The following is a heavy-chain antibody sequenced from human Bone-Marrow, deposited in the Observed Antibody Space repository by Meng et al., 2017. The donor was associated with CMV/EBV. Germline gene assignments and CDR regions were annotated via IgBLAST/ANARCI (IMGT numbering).Heavy chain of an antibody. D-gene: IGHD3-22*01. CDR2: IYYSGST. V-gene: IGHV4-31*03. J-gene: IGHJ6*02. CDR3: ATVRRLVVITNDYYYGKDV. CDR1: GGSISSGGYY. Sequence: LRLSCTVSGGSISSGGYYWSWIRQHPGKGLEWIGYIYYSGSTYYNPSLKSRVTISVDTSKNQFSLKLSSVTAADTAVYYCATVRRLVVITNDYYYGKDVWGQGTTVTVSS.